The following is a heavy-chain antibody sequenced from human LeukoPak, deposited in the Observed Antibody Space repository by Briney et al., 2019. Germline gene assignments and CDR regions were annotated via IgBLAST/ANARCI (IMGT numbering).Heavy chain of an antibody. CDR3: ARVFEWIQLWQRYMDV. V-gene: IGHV3-11*04. CDR2: ISSSGSTI. D-gene: IGHD5-18*01. CDR1: GFTFSDYY. Sequence: PGGSLRLSCAASGFTFSDYYMSWIRQAPGKGLEWVSYISSSGSTIYYADSVKGRFTISRDNAKNSLYLQMNSLRAEDTAVYYCARVFEWIQLWQRYMDVWGKGTTVTVSS. J-gene: IGHJ6*03.